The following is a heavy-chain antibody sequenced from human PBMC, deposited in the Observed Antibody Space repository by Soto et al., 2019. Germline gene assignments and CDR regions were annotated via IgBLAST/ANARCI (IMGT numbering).Heavy chain of an antibody. V-gene: IGHV3-30*18. CDR1: GVSSSGHG. CDR2: ISYDGSNK. J-gene: IGHJ3*02. Sequence: GGSLRVSCGACGVSSSGHGVHWVRKAPGKGLEWVAVISYDGSNKYYGDVVKGRFTISRDNPKNTLYLQMNSLRAEDTAVYYCAKRRYYYDSSGPDDAFDIWGQGTMVTVSS. CDR3: AKRRYYYDSSGPDDAFDI. D-gene: IGHD3-22*01.